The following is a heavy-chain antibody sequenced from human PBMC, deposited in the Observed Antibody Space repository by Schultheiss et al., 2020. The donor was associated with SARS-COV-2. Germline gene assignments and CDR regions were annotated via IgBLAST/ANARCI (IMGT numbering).Heavy chain of an antibody. CDR3: ARLGRDGYNRYYYYGMDV. J-gene: IGHJ6*02. CDR2: INHSGST. D-gene: IGHD5-24*01. V-gene: IGHV4-30-2*01. CDR1: GGSISSGGYS. Sequence: SETLSFTCTVSGGSISSGGYSWSWIRQPPGKGLEWIGEINHSGSTNYNPSLKSRVTISVDTSKNQFSLKLSSVTAADTAVYYCARLGRDGYNRYYYYGMDVWGQGTTVTVSS.